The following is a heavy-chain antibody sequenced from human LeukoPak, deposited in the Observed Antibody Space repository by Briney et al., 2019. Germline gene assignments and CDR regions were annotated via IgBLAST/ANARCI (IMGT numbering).Heavy chain of an antibody. CDR3: ARDFSAASFYFDY. J-gene: IGHJ4*02. CDR1: GFSFRDYT. Sequence: SGGSLRLSCAGSGFSFRDYTMNWVRLAPGKGLEWVSSISGSGNDKVYADSVKGRFSISRDNMKNILYLQMNSLRVGDTAVYYCARDFSAASFYFDYWGQGSLVSVSS. V-gene: IGHV3-21*06. D-gene: IGHD6-25*01. CDR2: ISGSGNDK.